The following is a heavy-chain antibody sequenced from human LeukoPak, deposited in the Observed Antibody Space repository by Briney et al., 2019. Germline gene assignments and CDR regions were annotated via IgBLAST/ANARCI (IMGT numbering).Heavy chain of an antibody. J-gene: IGHJ5*02. CDR3: ARGYFLLAATTGFDP. Sequence: SETLSLTCAVSGGSISTTSWWSWVRQPPGKGLEWIGEIYYSGGTNYNPSLKSRVTTSVDKSKNRFSLKLSSVTAADTAVYYCARGYFLLAATTGFDPWGQGTLVTVSS. CDR1: GGSISTTSW. D-gene: IGHD1-26*01. V-gene: IGHV4-4*02. CDR2: IYYSGGT.